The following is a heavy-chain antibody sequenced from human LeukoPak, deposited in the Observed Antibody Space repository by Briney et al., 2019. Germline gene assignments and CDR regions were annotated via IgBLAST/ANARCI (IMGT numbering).Heavy chain of an antibody. CDR1: GYTFTSYG. CDR2: ISAYNGNT. Sequence: ASVMVSCKASGYTFTSYGISWVRQAPGQGLEWMGWISAYNGNTNYAQKLQGRVTMTTDTSTSTAYMELRSLRSDDTAVYYCARENPWYNSGPLAFDIWGQGTMVTVSS. D-gene: IGHD6-19*01. V-gene: IGHV1-18*01. J-gene: IGHJ3*02. CDR3: ARENPWYNSGPLAFDI.